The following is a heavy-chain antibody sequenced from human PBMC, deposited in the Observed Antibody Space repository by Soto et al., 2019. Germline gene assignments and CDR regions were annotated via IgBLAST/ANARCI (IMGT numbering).Heavy chain of an antibody. J-gene: IGHJ4*02. V-gene: IGHV3-30*18. Sequence: VAVISYDGSNKYYADSVKGRFTISRDNSKNTLYLQMNSLRAEDTAVYYCAKAMLLWFGEFPTDYWGQGTLVTVSS. CDR2: ISYDGSNK. CDR3: AKAMLLWFGEFPTDY. D-gene: IGHD3-10*01.